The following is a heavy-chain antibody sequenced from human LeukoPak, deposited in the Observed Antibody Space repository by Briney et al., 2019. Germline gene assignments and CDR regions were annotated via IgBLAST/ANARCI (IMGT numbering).Heavy chain of an antibody. V-gene: IGHV2-5*02. Sequence: SGPTLVKPTQTLTLTCTFSGFSLSTSGLGVGWIRQPPGKALEWLAVIYWDDDTRYSPSLKSRLTITKDTSKNQVVLIMTNMDPVDTATYYCARYYDSSGYYYVRYFDYWGQGTLVTVSS. D-gene: IGHD3-22*01. CDR2: IYWDDDT. CDR3: ARYYDSSGYYYVRYFDY. CDR1: GFSLSTSGLG. J-gene: IGHJ4*02.